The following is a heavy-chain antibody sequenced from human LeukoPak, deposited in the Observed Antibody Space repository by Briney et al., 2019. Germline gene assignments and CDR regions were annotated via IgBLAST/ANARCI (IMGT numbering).Heavy chain of an antibody. V-gene: IGHV3-49*03. CDR1: GFTFGDYA. CDR2: IRSKAYGGTT. J-gene: IGHJ4*02. Sequence: GGSLRPSCTASGFTFGDYAMSSFRQPPGKGREWVGFIRSKAYGGTTEYAASVKGRFTISRDDSKSIAYLQMNSLKTEDTAVYYCTRVTAGVPEDYWGQGTLVTVSS. D-gene: IGHD1-14*01. CDR3: TRVTAGVPEDY.